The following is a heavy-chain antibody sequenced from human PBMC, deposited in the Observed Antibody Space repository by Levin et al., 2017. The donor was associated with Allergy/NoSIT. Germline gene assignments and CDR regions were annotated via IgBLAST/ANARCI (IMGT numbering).Heavy chain of an antibody. V-gene: IGHV3-23*01. Sequence: GESLKISCAASGFTFSSYAMSWVRQAPGKGLEWVSAISGSGGSTYYADSVKGRFTISRDNSKNTLYLQMNSLRAEDTAVYYCAKTVVPYCSGGSGYTFDYWGQGTLVTVSS. D-gene: IGHD2-15*01. CDR2: ISGSGGST. CDR1: GFTFSSYA. J-gene: IGHJ4*02. CDR3: AKTVVPYCSGGSGYTFDY.